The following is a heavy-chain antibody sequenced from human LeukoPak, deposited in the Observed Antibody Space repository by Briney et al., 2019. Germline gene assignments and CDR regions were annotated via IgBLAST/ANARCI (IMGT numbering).Heavy chain of an antibody. V-gene: IGHV1-69*06. CDR2: IIPIFGTA. CDR3: ATDYYYDAFDI. Sequence: ASVKVSCKASGGTFSSYAISWVRQAPGQGLEWMGGIIPIFGTANYAQKFQGRVTMTEDTSTDTAYMELSSLRSEDTAVYYCATDYYYDAFDIWGQGTMVTVSS. J-gene: IGHJ3*02. CDR1: GGTFSSYA. D-gene: IGHD3-22*01.